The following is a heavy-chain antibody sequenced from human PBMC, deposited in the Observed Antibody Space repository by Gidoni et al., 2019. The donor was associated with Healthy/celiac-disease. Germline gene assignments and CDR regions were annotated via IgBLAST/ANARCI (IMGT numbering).Heavy chain of an antibody. V-gene: IGHV3-74*01. CDR1: GFTFSSYW. CDR2: INSDGSST. D-gene: IGHD5-12*01. J-gene: IGHJ6*02. Sequence: EVQLVESGGGLVQPGGSLRLSCAASGFTFSSYWMNWVRQVPGKGLVWVSRINSDGSSTSYADSVKGRFTISRDNAKNTLYLQMNSLRAEDTAVYYCARDPYDPYGMDVWGQGTTVTVSS. CDR3: ARDPYDPYGMDV.